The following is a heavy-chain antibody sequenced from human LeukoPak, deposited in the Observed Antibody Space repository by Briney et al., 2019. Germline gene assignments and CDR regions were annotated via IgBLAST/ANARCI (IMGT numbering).Heavy chain of an antibody. CDR3: XXGSSAGLRYFDY. V-gene: IGHV3-23*01. CDR2: ISGSGGST. D-gene: IGHD1-26*01. Sequence: GGSLRLSCAASGFTFSSYAMSWVRQAPGKGLEWVSAISGSGGSTYYADSVKGRFTISRDNSKNTLYLQMNSLRAEDTAVYYCXXGSSAGLRYFDYWGQGTLVTVSS. CDR1: GFTFSSYA. J-gene: IGHJ4*02.